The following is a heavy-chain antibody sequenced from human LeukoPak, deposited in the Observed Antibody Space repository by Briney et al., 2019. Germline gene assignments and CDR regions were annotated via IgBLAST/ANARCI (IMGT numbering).Heavy chain of an antibody. CDR3: ARVFDS. CDR1: GGSVYTSDYY. Sequence: SETLSLTCTVSGGSVYTSDYYWGWVRQPPGKGPERIGDIFYTGKTNYNPSLKSRVSISIDTSKNQFSLKLTSVTAADTAVYYCARVFDSWGQGTLVTVSS. V-gene: IGHV4-39*07. J-gene: IGHJ4*02. CDR2: IFYTGKT.